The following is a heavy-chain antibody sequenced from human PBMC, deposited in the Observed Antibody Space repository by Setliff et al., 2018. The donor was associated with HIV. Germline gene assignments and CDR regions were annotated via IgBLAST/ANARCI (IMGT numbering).Heavy chain of an antibody. CDR2: ISGSSSII. D-gene: IGHD3-3*01. V-gene: IGHV3-48*01. CDR3: ARDYLYYNLYNGSPVYGMDV. J-gene: IGHJ6*02. CDR1: GFTFSRYA. Sequence: PGESLKISCAASGFTFSRYAMTWVRQAPGKGLEWVAYISGSSSIIYYVESVKGRFTISRDNAKNSLYLQMNSLRVEDTAVYYCARDYLYYNLYNGSPVYGMDVWGQGTTVTVSS.